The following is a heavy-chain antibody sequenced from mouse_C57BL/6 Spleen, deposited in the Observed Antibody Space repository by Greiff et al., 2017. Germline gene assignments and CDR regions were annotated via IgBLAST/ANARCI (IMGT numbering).Heavy chain of an antibody. V-gene: IGHV15-2*01. CDR2: ILPSIGRT. Sequence: VQLQESGSELRSPGSSVKLSCKDFDSEVFPIAYMSWVRQKPGHGFEWIGGILPSIGRTIYGEKFEDKATLDADTLSNTAYLELNSLTSEDSAIYYCARGGSSSYYFDYWGQGTTLTVSS. J-gene: IGHJ2*01. CDR1: DSEVFPIAY. CDR3: ARGGSSSYYFDY. D-gene: IGHD1-1*01.